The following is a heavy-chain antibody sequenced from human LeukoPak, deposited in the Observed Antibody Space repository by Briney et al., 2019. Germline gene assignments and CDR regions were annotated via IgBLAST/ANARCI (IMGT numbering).Heavy chain of an antibody. CDR2: ISSSSSYI. Sequence: GGSLRLSCAASGFIFSSNSMNWVCQAPGKGLEWVSSISSSSSYIYYADSVKGRFTISRDNAKNSLYLQMNSLRAEDTAVYYCARDSRVVVINVWFDPWGQGTLVTVSS. D-gene: IGHD3-22*01. CDR3: ARDSRVVVINVWFDP. J-gene: IGHJ5*02. V-gene: IGHV3-21*01. CDR1: GFIFSSNS.